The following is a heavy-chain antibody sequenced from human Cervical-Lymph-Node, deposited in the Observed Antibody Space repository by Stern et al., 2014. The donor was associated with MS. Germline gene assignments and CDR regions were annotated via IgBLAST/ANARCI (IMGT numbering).Heavy chain of an antibody. CDR1: GGTFSSYA. D-gene: IGHD3-3*01. V-gene: IGHV1-69*01. Sequence: VQLEESGAEVKKPGASVKVSCKASGGTFSSYAIRWVRQAPGQGLEWMGGIIPIFGTANYAQKFQGRVTITADESTSTAYMELSSLRSEDTAVYYCARGVNDDFWSGQAYWGQGTLVTVSS. J-gene: IGHJ4*02. CDR3: ARGVNDDFWSGQAY. CDR2: IIPIFGTA.